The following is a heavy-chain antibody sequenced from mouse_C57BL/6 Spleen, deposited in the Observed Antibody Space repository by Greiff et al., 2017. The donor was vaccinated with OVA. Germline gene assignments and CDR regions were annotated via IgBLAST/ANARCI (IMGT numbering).Heavy chain of an antibody. CDR1: GYTFTSYW. D-gene: IGHD2-1*01. Sequence: VQLQQSGAELVKPGASVKLSCKASGYTFTSYWMHWVKQRPGRGLEWIGSIDPNSGGTKYNEKFKSKATLTVDKPSSTAYMQLSSLTSEDSAVYYCARSGNYSYYAMDYWGQGTSVTVSS. J-gene: IGHJ4*01. V-gene: IGHV1-72*01. CDR3: ARSGNYSYYAMDY. CDR2: IDPNSGGT.